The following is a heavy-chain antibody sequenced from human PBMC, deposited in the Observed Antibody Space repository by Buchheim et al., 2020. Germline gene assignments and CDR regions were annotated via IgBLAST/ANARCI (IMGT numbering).Heavy chain of an antibody. CDR2: ISGNGKST. D-gene: IGHD5-24*01. J-gene: IGHJ4*02. CDR1: GFTLSSHA. Sequence: EVQLSESGGGLVQPGGSLRLSCVASGFTLSSHAMNWVRQAPGKGLEWVADISGNGKSTFYGDSVKGRFTISRDKSKNTMYLQMNSLRDEDTAVYLCAKRSRDGYNSPLESWGQGTL. V-gene: IGHV3-23*01. CDR3: AKRSRDGYNSPLES.